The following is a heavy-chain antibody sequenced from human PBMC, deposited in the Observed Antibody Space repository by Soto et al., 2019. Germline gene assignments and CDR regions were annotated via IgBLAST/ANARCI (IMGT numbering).Heavy chain of an antibody. CDR3: ARDRNYGDFDY. J-gene: IGHJ4*02. V-gene: IGHV3-7*03. D-gene: IGHD4-17*01. Sequence: GGSLRLSCAASGFIFSDYWMNWVRKAPGKGLEWVANIKQDGSDKDYVGSVKGRFTISRDNAKNSLYLQLNSLRAEDTAVYYYARDRNYGDFDYWGPGTLVTVSS. CDR2: IKQDGSDK. CDR1: GFIFSDYW.